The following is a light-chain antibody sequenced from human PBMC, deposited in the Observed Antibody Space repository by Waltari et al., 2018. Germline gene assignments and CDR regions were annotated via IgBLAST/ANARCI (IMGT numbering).Light chain of an antibody. V-gene: IGLV2-8*01. J-gene: IGLJ2*01. CDR3: SSWTDSSRTGKLS. Sequence: QSALTQPPSASGSAGQSVTISCTGTTTDPRHFKYVSWYQQHPGKAPKPILYEVDRRPSGVPDRFSGSKSGDAASLTVSGLQAEDEGIYFCSSWTDSSRTGKLSFGGGTKLTVL. CDR2: EVD. CDR1: TTDPRHFKY.